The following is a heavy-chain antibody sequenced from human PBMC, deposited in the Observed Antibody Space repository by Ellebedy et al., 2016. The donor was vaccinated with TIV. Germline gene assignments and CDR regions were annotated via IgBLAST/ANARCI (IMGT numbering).Heavy chain of an antibody. CDR2: IKSKTDGGTT. CDR3: TTRSLTTVTIFDY. Sequence: GESLKISCAASGFTFSNAWMSWVRQAPGKGLEWVGRIKSKTDGGTTDYAAPVKGRFTISRDDSKNTLYLQMNSLKTEDTAVYYCTTRSLTTVTIFDYWGQGTLVTVSS. J-gene: IGHJ4*02. V-gene: IGHV3-15*01. D-gene: IGHD4-17*01. CDR1: GFTFSNAW.